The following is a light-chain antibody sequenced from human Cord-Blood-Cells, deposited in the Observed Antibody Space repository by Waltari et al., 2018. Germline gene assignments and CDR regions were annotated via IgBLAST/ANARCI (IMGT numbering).Light chain of an antibody. CDR1: QSISSY. CDR2: AAS. CDR3: QQSYSTPYT. V-gene: IGKV1-39*01. Sequence: DIQMTQSPYSLSASVGDRVTITCRASQSISSYLNWYQQKPGKAPKLLIYAASSLQSGVPSRFSGSGSVTDFTLTISSLQPEDFATYYCQQSYSTPYTFGQGTKLEIK. J-gene: IGKJ2*01.